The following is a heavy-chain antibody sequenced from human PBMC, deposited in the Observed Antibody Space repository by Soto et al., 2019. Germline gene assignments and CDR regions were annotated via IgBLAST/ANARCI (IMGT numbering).Heavy chain of an antibody. CDR1: GFTFSSYA. V-gene: IGHV3-23*01. Sequence: EVQLLESGGGLLQPGGSLRLSCAASGFTFSSYAMSWVRQAPGKGLEWVSDITGSGGSAHYADSVKGRFTISRDNSKNTLYLHMNSLRAEDTAVYYCATVSGGLRYWGQGTLVTVSS. CDR3: ATVSGGLRY. CDR2: ITGSGGSA. D-gene: IGHD2-8*02. J-gene: IGHJ4*02.